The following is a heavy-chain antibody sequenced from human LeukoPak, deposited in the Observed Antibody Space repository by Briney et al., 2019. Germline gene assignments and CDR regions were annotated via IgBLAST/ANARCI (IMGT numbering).Heavy chain of an antibody. CDR3: ARPGAAAGFGH. CDR2: MKPNSGNT. D-gene: IGHD6-13*01. V-gene: IGHV1-8*01. Sequence: GASVKVSCKASGYSFSSYEINWVRQATGQGLEWMGWMKPNSGNTEYAQKFQGRVTMSRNTSINTAYMELSSLRSDDTAVYYCARPGAAAGFGHCGQGTLVTVSS. CDR1: GYSFSSYE. J-gene: IGHJ4*02.